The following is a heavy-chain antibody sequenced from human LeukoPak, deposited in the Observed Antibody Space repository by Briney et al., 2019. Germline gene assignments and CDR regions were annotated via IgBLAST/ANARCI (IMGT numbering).Heavy chain of an antibody. CDR2: ITDSGRKT. CDR3: AKITKATTPNY. D-gene: IGHD4-17*01. V-gene: IGHV3-23*01. J-gene: IGHJ4*02. Sequence: GGSLRLSCAASGLTFSNYAMNWVRQASGKGLEWVSGITDSGRKTYYADSVKGRFSISRDNSKNTVYLQMSDLRAEDTAVYYCAKITKATTPNYWGQGALVTVSS. CDR1: GLTFSNYA.